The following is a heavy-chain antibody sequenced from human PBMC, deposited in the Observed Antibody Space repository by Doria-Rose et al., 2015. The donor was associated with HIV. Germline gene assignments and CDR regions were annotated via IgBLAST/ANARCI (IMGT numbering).Heavy chain of an antibody. V-gene: IGHV2-26*01. CDR1: GVSLSSPGMG. Sequence: ETGPVLVKPTETLTLTCTVSGVSLSSPGMGVSWIRQPPGKALEWLANIFSDDERSYNTSLKSRLTISRCTSISQVVLTMTDMDPVVTATYYCARIKSSRWYHKYYFDFWVQGTLVIVSA. J-gene: IGHJ4*02. D-gene: IGHD6-13*01. CDR3: ARIKSSRWYHKYYFDF. CDR2: IFSDDER.